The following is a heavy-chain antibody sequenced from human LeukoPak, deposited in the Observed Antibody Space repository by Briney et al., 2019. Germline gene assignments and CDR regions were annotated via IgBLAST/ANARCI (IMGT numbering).Heavy chain of an antibody. Sequence: GGSLRLSCAASGFTLTRYSINWVSQAPEKWLEWVAQLSSAGGAIYYADSVKGRFTIFGDAAKNSVYLQMNSLRDEDTAMYFCARVGNWNANLYWGQGPLVSVSS. V-gene: IGHV3-48*02. CDR2: LSSAGGAI. CDR1: GFTLTRYS. J-gene: IGHJ4*02. D-gene: IGHD1-1*01. CDR3: ARVGNWNANLY.